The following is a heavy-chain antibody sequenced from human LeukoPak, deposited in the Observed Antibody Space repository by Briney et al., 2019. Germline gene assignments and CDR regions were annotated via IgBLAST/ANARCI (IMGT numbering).Heavy chain of an antibody. V-gene: IGHV3-23*01. D-gene: IGHD5-18*01. CDR2: ISGSGGST. CDR1: GFTFSSYA. J-gene: IGHJ4*02. CDR3: ARPIVDTAMDRPDY. Sequence: GGSLRLSCAASGFTFSSYAMSWVRQAPGRGLEWVSAISGSGGSTYYADSVKGRFTISRDNSKNTLYLQMNSLRAEDTAVYYCARPIVDTAMDRPDYWGQGTLVTVSS.